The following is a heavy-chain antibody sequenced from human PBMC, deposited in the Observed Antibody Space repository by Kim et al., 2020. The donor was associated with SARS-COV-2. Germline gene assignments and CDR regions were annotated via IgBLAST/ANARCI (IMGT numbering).Heavy chain of an antibody. CDR1: GGSISSYY. V-gene: IGHV4-59*13. CDR2: IYYSGST. D-gene: IGHD2-15*01. J-gene: IGHJ6*02. Sequence: SETLSLTCTVSGGSISSYYWSWIRQPPGKGLEWIGYIYYSGSTNYNPSLKSRVTISVDTSKNQFSLKLSSVTAADTAVYYCARVSGGSYGRYYYYGMDVWGQGTTVTVSS. CDR3: ARVSGGSYGRYYYYGMDV.